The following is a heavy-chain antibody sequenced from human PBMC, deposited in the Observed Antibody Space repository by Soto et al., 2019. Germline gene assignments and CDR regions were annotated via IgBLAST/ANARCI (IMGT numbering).Heavy chain of an antibody. J-gene: IGHJ4*02. V-gene: IGHV4-34*01. CDR2: INHSGST. D-gene: IGHD3-16*02. CDR3: ATRGPITFGGVIVNSSFDY. CDR1: GGSFSGYY. Sequence: QVQLQQWGAGLLKPSETLSLTCAVYGGSFSGYYWSWIRQPPGKGLEWIGEINHSGSTNYNPSLKSRVTISVDTSTNQFSLKLSSVTAADTAVYYCATRGPITFGGVIVNSSFDYWGQGTLVTVSS.